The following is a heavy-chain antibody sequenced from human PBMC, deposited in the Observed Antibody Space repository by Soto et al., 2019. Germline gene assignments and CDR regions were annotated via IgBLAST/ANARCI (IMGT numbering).Heavy chain of an antibody. V-gene: IGHV3-11*06. CDR1: GFTFSDYY. CDR3: ARIDRYDISFPDY. D-gene: IGHD3-22*01. J-gene: IGHJ4*02. CDR2: ISSSSSYT. Sequence: QVQLVESGGGLVKPGGSLRLSCAASGFTFSDYYMSWIRQAPGKGLEWVSYISSSSSYTNYADSVKGRFTISRDNAKNSLYLQMNSLRAEDTAVYYCARIDRYDISFPDYWGQGTLVTVSS.